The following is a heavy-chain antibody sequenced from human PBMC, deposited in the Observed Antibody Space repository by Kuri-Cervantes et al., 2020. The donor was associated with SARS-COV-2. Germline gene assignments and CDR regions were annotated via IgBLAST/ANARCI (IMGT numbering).Heavy chain of an antibody. J-gene: IGHJ4*02. Sequence: GESLKISCAASGFTFSSYSMNWVRQAPGKGLEWVSSISSSSSYIYYADSVKGRFTISRDNAKNSLYLQMNSLRAEDTAVYYCARDSSIAARPYDPVGYWGQGTLVTVSS. V-gene: IGHV3-21*01. CDR1: GFTFSSYS. D-gene: IGHD6-6*01. CDR2: ISSSSSYI. CDR3: ARDSSIAARPYDPVGY.